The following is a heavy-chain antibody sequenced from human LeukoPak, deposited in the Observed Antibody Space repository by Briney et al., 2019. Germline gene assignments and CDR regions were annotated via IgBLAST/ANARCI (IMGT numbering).Heavy chain of an antibody. CDR3: AKGYIIAGRQWYLDL. CDR2: INHDGRET. J-gene: IGHJ2*01. D-gene: IGHD6-13*01. CDR1: GFTFSRYA. Sequence: GGSLRLSCAASGFTFSRYAMYWVRQAPGKGLEWVANINHDGRETYYADSVKGRFIISRDNAKDSLYLQMNSLRAEDAAVYYCAKGYIIAGRQWYLDLWGRGTLVGVSS. V-gene: IGHV3-7*01.